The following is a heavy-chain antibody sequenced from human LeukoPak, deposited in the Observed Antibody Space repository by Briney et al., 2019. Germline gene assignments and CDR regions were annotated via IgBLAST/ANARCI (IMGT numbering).Heavy chain of an antibody. J-gene: IGHJ4*02. Sequence: ASVKVSCKASGYAFIGYGISWVRQAPGQGLEWLGWMNTNTGNPTYAQGFTGRFVFSLDTSVSTAYLQISSLKPEDTAVYYCTREIDPRYSYGYGDYWGQGTLVTVSS. CDR3: TREIDPRYSYGYGDY. CDR1: GYAFIGYG. D-gene: IGHD5-18*01. V-gene: IGHV7-4-1*02. CDR2: MNTNTGNP.